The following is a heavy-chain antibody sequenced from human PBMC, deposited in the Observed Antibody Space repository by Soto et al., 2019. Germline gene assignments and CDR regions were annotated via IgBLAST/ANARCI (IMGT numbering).Heavy chain of an antibody. D-gene: IGHD3-9*01. CDR3: ARDNFDWLLGYGMDV. CDR1: GFTFSSYS. Sequence: KPGGSLRLSCAASGFTFSSYSMNWVRQAPGKGLEWVSSISSSSSYIYYADSVKGRFTISRDNAKNSLYLQMNSLRAEDTAVYYCARDNFDWLLGYGMDVWGQGTTVTVSS. J-gene: IGHJ6*02. CDR2: ISSSSSYI. V-gene: IGHV3-21*01.